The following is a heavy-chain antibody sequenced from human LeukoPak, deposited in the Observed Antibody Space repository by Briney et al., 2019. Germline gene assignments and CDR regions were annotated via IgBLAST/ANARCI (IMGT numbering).Heavy chain of an antibody. CDR1: GYTFTSYD. CDR2: MNPNSGNT. Sequence: GASVKVSCKASGYTFTSYDINWVRQAAGQGLEWMGWMNPNSGNTDYAQEFQGRVTMTRNTSINTAYMELRSLRSEDTAVYYCAREGNRALNWLDPWGQGTLVTVSS. CDR3: AREGNRALNWLDP. J-gene: IGHJ5*01. V-gene: IGHV1-8*01.